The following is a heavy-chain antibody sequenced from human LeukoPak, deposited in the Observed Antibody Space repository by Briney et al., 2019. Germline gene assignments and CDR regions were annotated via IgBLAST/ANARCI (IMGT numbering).Heavy chain of an antibody. J-gene: IGHJ4*02. V-gene: IGHV1-2*02. CDR3: ARGVKTYYYDSSGYYPLDY. CDR1: GYTFTGYY. Sequence: GASVKVSCKASGYTFTGYYMHWVRQAPGQGLEWMGWINPNSGGTNYAQKFQGRVTMTRDTSISTAYMELSRLRSDDTAVYYCARGVKTYYYDSSGYYPLDYWGQGTLVTVSS. D-gene: IGHD3-22*01. CDR2: INPNSGGT.